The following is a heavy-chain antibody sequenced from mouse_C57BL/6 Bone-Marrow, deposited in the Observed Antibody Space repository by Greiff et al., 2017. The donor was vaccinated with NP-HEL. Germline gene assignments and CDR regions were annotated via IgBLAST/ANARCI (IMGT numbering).Heavy chain of an antibody. CDR1: GYTFTSYD. CDR3: ARSASPYGNYQAWFAY. V-gene: IGHV1-85*01. D-gene: IGHD2-1*01. Sequence: VQLQQSGPELVKPGASVKLSCKASGYTFTSYDINWVKQRPGQGLEWIGWIYPRDGSTKYNEKFKGKATLTVDTSSSTAYMELHRRTSEDSAVYFCARSASPYGNYQAWFAYWGQGTLVTVAA. J-gene: IGHJ3*01. CDR2: IYPRDGST.